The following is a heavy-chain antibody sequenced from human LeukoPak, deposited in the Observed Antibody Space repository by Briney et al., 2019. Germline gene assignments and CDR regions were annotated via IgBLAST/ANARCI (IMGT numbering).Heavy chain of an antibody. J-gene: IGHJ4*02. Sequence: GGSLRLSCAVSGITLSNYGMSWVRQAPGKGLEWVAGISDSGGRTNYADSVKGGFTISRDNPKNTLYLQMNSLRAEDTAVYFCAKRGVVIRVILVGFHKEAYYFDSWGQGALVTVSS. D-gene: IGHD3-22*01. V-gene: IGHV3-23*01. CDR1: GITLSNYG. CDR2: ISDSGGRT. CDR3: AKRGVVIRVILVGFHKEAYYFDS.